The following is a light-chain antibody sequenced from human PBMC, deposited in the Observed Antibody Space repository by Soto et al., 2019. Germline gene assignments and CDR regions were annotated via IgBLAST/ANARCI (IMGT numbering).Light chain of an antibody. Sequence: DIQMTQSPSTLSGSVGDRVTITCRASQTISSWLAWYQQKPGKAPKLLIYKASNLKSGVPSRFSGSGSGTEFTLTISSLQPDDFATYYCQHYNSYSEAFGLGTKVDIK. CDR2: KAS. CDR1: QTISSW. CDR3: QHYNSYSEA. V-gene: IGKV1-5*03. J-gene: IGKJ1*01.